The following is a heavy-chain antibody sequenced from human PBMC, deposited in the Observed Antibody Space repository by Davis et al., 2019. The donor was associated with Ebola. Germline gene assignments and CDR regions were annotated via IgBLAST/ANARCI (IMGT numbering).Heavy chain of an antibody. V-gene: IGHV3-30*03. Sequence: GESLKISCAASGFTFSSYGMHWVRQAPGKGLEWVAVISYDGSNKYYADSVKGRFTISRDNSKNTLYLQMNSLRAEDTAVYYCTMSAGIFDYWGQATLVTVSS. D-gene: IGHD3-10*02. CDR2: ISYDGSNK. CDR1: GFTFSSYG. J-gene: IGHJ4*02. CDR3: TMSAGIFDY.